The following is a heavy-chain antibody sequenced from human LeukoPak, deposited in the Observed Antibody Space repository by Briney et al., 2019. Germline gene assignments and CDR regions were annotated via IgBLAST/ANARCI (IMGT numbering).Heavy chain of an antibody. CDR3: ARISSLAVAGIN. Sequence: GGSLRLSCAASGFTFSSYAMSWVRQAPGKGLEWVSAISGSGGSTYYADSVKGRFTISRDNAKNPLYLQMNSLRAEDTAVYYCARISSLAVAGINWGQGTLVTVSS. CDR2: ISGSGGST. D-gene: IGHD6-19*01. V-gene: IGHV3-23*01. CDR1: GFTFSSYA. J-gene: IGHJ4*02.